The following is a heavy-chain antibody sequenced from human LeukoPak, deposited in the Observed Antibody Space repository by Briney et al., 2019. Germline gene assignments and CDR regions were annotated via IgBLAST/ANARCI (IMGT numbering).Heavy chain of an antibody. D-gene: IGHD2-2*01. CDR3: ARRLIGYCSSTSRQWDY. V-gene: IGHV4-39*01. J-gene: IGHJ4*02. Sequence: SETLSLTCTVSGGSISSSSYYWGWIRQPPGKGLEWIGSIYYSGSTYYNPSLKSRVTISVDTSKNQFSLKLSSVTAADTAVYYCARRLIGYCSSTSRQWDYWGQGTLVTVSS. CDR2: IYYSGST. CDR1: GGSISSSSYY.